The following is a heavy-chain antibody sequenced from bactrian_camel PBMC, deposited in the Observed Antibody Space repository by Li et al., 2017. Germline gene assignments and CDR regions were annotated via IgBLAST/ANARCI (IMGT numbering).Heavy chain of an antibody. CDR1: GSIDGTNC. J-gene: IGHJ4*01. V-gene: IGHV3S54*01. CDR3: AAGWSYGVGTLLRRHYDY. CDR2: IVTLGGTT. Sequence: VQLVESGGGSVQAGGSLRLSCEVSGSIDGTNCIGWFRQYPGKEREGVAAIVTLGGTTYYDDSVTGRFTISQDNAKKTTYLQMDHLRTEDTAIYYCAAGWSYGVGTLLRRHYDYWGQGTQVTVS. D-gene: IGHD5*01.